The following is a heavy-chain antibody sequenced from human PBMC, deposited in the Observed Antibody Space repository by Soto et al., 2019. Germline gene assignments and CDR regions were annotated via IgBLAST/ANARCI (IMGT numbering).Heavy chain of an antibody. Sequence: EASVKVSCKASGYSFSSYGITLVRQAPGQGLEWMGWISGYNGNTNYAQSLQGRVTMTTDTSTSTAYMDLRSLRSDDTAVYYCARGDDYYGMDVWGQGTTVTVSS. CDR3: ARGDDYYGMDV. CDR1: GYSFSSYG. J-gene: IGHJ6*02. V-gene: IGHV1-18*04. CDR2: ISGYNGNT.